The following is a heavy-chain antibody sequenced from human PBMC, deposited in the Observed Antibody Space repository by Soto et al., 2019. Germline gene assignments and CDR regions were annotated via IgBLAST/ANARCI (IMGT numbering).Heavy chain of an antibody. V-gene: IGHV4-59*02. CDR3: ARTPETRDWLDP. D-gene: IGHD1-7*01. Sequence: PSETLSLTCIGSGASVSSYYWSWVRQPPGKGLEWIGYIYYIGAYNYNPSLKSRVTISVDTSKNQFSLKLTSVTAADTAVYYCARTPETRDWLDPWGQGTLVTVSS. J-gene: IGHJ5*02. CDR1: GASVSSYY. CDR2: IYYIGAY.